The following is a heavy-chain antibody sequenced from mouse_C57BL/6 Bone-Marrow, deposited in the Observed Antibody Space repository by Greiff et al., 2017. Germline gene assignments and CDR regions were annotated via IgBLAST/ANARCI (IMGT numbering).Heavy chain of an antibody. CDR3: ARLNIYYDYDGAMDY. J-gene: IGHJ4*01. V-gene: IGHV1-69*01. Sequence: QVQLQQPGAELVMPGASVKLSCKASGYTFTSYWMHWVKQRPGQDLEWIGEIDPSDSYTNYNQTFKGKSTLTVDKSSSTAYMQLSSMTSEDSAVYYCARLNIYYDYDGAMDYWGQGTSVTVSS. CDR1: GYTFTSYW. D-gene: IGHD2-4*01. CDR2: IDPSDSYT.